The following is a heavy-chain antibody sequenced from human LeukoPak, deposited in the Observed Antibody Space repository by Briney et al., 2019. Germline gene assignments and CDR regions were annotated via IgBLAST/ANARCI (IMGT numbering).Heavy chain of an antibody. CDR1: GFTFSDYA. CDR2: ISKDGSDK. J-gene: IGHJ4*02. D-gene: IGHD1-7*01. V-gene: IGHV3-30-3*01. Sequence: PGRSLRLSCAASGFTFSDYAMHWVRQAPGKGLEWVAVISKDGSDKYYPGSVRGRFTISRDNSKNTIYLQMDSLRAEDTAIYYCARDYWWNYDYWDQGTLVTVS. CDR3: ARDYWWNYDY.